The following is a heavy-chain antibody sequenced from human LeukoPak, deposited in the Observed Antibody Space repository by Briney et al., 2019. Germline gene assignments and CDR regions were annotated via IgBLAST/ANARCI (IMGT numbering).Heavy chain of an antibody. D-gene: IGHD6-13*01. CDR3: ARTYSSSWYGYYYYYMDV. Sequence: ASVKVSCKASGYTFSSYAMNWVRQAPGQGLEWMGWINTNTGNPTYAQGFTGRFVFSLDTSVSTAYLQISSLKAEDTAVYYCARTYSSSWYGYYYYYMDVWGKGTTVTVSS. CDR2: INTNTGNP. CDR1: GYTFSSYA. J-gene: IGHJ6*03. V-gene: IGHV7-4-1*02.